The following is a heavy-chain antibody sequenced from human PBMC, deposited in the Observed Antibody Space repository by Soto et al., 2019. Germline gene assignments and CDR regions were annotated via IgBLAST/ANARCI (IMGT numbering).Heavy chain of an antibody. CDR2: ISWNSGSI. Sequence: EVQLVESGGGLVQPGRSLRLSCAASGFTFDDYAMHWVRQAPGKGLEWVSGISWNSGSIGHADSVKGRFTISRDNAKNSLYLQMNRLRAEDTALYYCAKDIRERDSSGWYASGYWGQGTLVTVSS. V-gene: IGHV3-9*01. D-gene: IGHD6-19*01. J-gene: IGHJ4*02. CDR3: AKDIRERDSSGWYASGY. CDR1: GFTFDDYA.